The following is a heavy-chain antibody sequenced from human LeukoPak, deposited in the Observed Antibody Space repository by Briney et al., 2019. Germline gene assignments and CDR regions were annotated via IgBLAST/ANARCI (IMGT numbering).Heavy chain of an antibody. V-gene: IGHV1-69*05. Sequence: SVKVSCKASGGTFSNSAISWVRQAPGQGLEWMGGIIPTFGTANYAQRFQGRVTITRDMSTSTVYMELSSLRSEDTAVYYCARAGRWLRTGGSYFDLWGRGTLVTVSS. CDR2: IIPTFGTA. J-gene: IGHJ2*01. CDR1: GGTFSNSA. D-gene: IGHD5-24*01. CDR3: ARAGRWLRTGGSYFDL.